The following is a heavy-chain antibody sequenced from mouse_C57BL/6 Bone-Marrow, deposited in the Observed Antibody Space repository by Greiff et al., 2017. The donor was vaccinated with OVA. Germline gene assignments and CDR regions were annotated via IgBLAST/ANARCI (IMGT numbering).Heavy chain of an antibody. J-gene: IGHJ1*03. D-gene: IGHD1-1*01. CDR3: ARNSPTTLVEGYFDV. CDR2: IWSGGST. Sequence: VQLKQSGPGLVQPSQSLSITCTVSGFSLTSYGVHWVRQSPGKGLEWLGVIWSGGSTDYNAAFISRLSISKDNSKSQVFFKMNSLQADDTAIYYCARNSPTTLVEGYFDVWGTGTTVTVSS. V-gene: IGHV2-2*01. CDR1: GFSLTSYG.